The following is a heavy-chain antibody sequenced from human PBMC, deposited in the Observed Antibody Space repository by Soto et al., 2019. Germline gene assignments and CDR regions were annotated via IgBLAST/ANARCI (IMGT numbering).Heavy chain of an antibody. J-gene: IGHJ4*02. Sequence: QVQLVESGGGVVQPGRSLRLSCAASGFTFSSYAMHWVRQAPGKGLEWVAAISYDGSNKYYADSVKGRFTISRDNSKNTLYLQMNSLRAEDTAVYYCASAYNWNYDLGYWGQGTLVTVSS. CDR3: ASAYNWNYDLGY. CDR2: ISYDGSNK. D-gene: IGHD1-7*01. V-gene: IGHV3-30-3*01. CDR1: GFTFSSYA.